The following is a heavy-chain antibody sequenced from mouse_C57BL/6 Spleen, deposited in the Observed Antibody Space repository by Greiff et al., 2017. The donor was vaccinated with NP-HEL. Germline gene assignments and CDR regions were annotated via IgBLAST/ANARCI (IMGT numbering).Heavy chain of an antibody. D-gene: IGHD1-1*01. V-gene: IGHV1-52*01. J-gene: IGHJ2*01. CDR3: ARDYGSSHDY. Sequence: QVQLQQPGAELVRPGSSVKLSCKASGYTFTSYWMHWVKQRPIQGLEWIGNIDPSDSETHYNQKFKDKATLTVDKSSSTAYMQLSSLTSKDSAVYYCARDYGSSHDYWGQGTTLTVSS. CDR1: GYTFTSYW. CDR2: IDPSDSET.